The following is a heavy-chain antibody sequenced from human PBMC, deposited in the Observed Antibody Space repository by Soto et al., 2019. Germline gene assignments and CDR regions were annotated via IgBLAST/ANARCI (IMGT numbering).Heavy chain of an antibody. CDR2: ISGGSTGT. CDR3: SKAGGYCSNSNCYPNWFDP. CDR1: GFTFSNYA. J-gene: IGHJ5*02. V-gene: IGHV3-23*01. D-gene: IGHD2-2*01. Sequence: EVQLLESGGGLVQPGGSLRLSCTASGFTFSNYAMTWVRQAPGKGLEWVSTISGGSTGTYYADSVKGRFTISRDNSKNTLYLQMNSLRAEYTAVYYCSKAGGYCSNSNCYPNWFDPWGQGTLVTVSS.